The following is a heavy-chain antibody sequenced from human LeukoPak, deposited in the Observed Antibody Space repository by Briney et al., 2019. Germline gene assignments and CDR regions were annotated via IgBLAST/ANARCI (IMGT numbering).Heavy chain of an antibody. CDR3: ARATGIAVAGLGFDY. Sequence: ASVKVSFKASGYTFTSYAMHWVRQAPGQRLEWIGWINAGNGNTEYSQKFQGRVTITRDTSASTAYMELSSLRSEDTAVYYCARATGIAVAGLGFDYWGQGTLVTVSS. CDR1: GYTFTSYA. CDR2: INAGNGNT. J-gene: IGHJ4*02. D-gene: IGHD6-19*01. V-gene: IGHV1-3*01.